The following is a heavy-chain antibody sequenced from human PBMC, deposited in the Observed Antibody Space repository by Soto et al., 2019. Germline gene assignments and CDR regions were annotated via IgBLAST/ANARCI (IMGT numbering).Heavy chain of an antibody. CDR3: ARADILGYDIDY. D-gene: IGHD3-22*01. J-gene: IGHJ4*02. CDR2: IYYSGST. Sequence: QVQLQESGPGLVKPSQTLSLTCTVSGGSISSGDYYWSWIRQPPGKGLEWIGYIYYSGSTYYNPALKSRVTISVDTSKNQFSLQLSSVTAADTAVYYCARADILGYDIDYWGQGTLVTVSS. V-gene: IGHV4-30-4*01. CDR1: GGSISSGDYY.